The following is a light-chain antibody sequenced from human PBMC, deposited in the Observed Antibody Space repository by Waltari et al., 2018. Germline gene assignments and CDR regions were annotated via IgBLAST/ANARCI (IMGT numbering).Light chain of an antibody. CDR1: QSRVHSDGNTY. CDR2: KSS. Sequence: DIVMTQTPLRSPVTLGQPASISCRSTQSRVHSDGNTYLSWLQQRPGQPPRLLIYKSSNRFSGVPDRFSGSGAGTDFTLKISRVEAEDVGVYYCMQATQSPFTFGPGTKVDIK. V-gene: IGKV2-24*01. CDR3: MQATQSPFT. J-gene: IGKJ3*01.